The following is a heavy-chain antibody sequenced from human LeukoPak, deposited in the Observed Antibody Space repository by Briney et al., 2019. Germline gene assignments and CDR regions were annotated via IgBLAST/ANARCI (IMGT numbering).Heavy chain of an antibody. V-gene: IGHV1-2*02. CDR3: ARAPYYDSSGYYWAGVDY. D-gene: IGHD3-22*01. CDR1: GYTFTGYY. J-gene: IGHJ4*02. CDR2: INPNSGGT. Sequence: ASVKVSCKASGYTFTGYYMHWVRQAPGQGLEWMGWINPNSGGTNYAQKFQGRVTMTRDTSISTAYMELSRLRSDDTAVYYCARAPYYDSSGYYWAGVDYWGQGTLVTVSS.